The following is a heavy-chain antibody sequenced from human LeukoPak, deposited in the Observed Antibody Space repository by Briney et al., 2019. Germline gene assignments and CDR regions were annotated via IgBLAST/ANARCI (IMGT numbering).Heavy chain of an antibody. CDR3: ARDRSGGSYYRSFDY. V-gene: IGHV4-39*07. Sequence: SETLYLTCTVSGGSISSSSYHWGWIRQPPGKGLEWIGRIYHSGSTYYNPSLKSRVTISVDTSKNQFSLKLSSVTAADTAVYYCARDRSGGSYYRSFDYWGQGTLVTVSS. J-gene: IGHJ4*02. D-gene: IGHD1-26*01. CDR2: IYHSGST. CDR1: GGSISSSSYH.